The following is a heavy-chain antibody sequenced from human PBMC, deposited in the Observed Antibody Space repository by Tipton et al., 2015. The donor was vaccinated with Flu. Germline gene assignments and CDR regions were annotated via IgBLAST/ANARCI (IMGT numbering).Heavy chain of an antibody. V-gene: IGHV4-39*01. D-gene: IGHD3-10*02. CDR2: IYPSGST. Sequence: LRLSCTVSSGSIRSTNYFCAWIRQPPGKRLELIGSIYPSGSTYYNPSLKSRVAMSVDTSKNQLSLKLSSVTAADTAMFYCARLSFYDVDLKNFYFDYWGQGTLVTVSS. J-gene: IGHJ4*02. CDR3: ARLSFYDVDLKNFYFDY. CDR1: SGSIRSTNYF.